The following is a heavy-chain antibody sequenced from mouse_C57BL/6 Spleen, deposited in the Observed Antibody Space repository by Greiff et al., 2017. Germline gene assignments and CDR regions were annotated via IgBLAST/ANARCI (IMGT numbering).Heavy chain of an antibody. CDR3: TRDHDGYPFAY. V-gene: IGHV5-9-1*02. J-gene: IGHJ3*01. CDR1: GFTFSSYA. D-gene: IGHD2-3*01. CDR2: IRSGGDYI. Sequence: VKLVESGEGLVKPGGSLKLSCAASGFTFSSYAMSWVRQPPEQRLEWVAYIRSGGDYIYYADTVKGRFTIARDHARNTLYLQLSRLKSEDTAMYDWTRDHDGYPFAYWGQGTLVTVSA.